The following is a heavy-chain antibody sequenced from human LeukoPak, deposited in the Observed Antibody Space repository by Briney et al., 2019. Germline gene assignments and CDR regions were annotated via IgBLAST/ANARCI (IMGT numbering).Heavy chain of an antibody. V-gene: IGHV1-24*01. CDR2: FDPEDGET. J-gene: IGHJ4*02. Sequence: ASVKVSCKVSGYTLTELSMHWVRQAPGKGLEWMGGFDPEDGETIYAQKFQGRVTMTEDTSTDTAYMELSSLRSVDTAVYYCATSEGKWELSTFDYWCQGTLVTVSS. D-gene: IGHD1-26*01. CDR3: ATSEGKWELSTFDY. CDR1: GYTLTELS.